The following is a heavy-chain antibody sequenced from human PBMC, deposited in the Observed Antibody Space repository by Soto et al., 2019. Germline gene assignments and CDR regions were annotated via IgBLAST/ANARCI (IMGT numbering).Heavy chain of an antibody. CDR3: MSGAAAVHFQL. Sequence: QVQLVESGGGVVQPGRSLRLSCAASGFTFSSYDMHWVRQAPGKGLEWVAVISYHGSNKYYADSVEGRFTISRDNSKNTLYLKMNSLRTEDTAVFYCMSGAAAVHFQLWGRGTLVTLSS. CDR2: ISYHGSNK. V-gene: IGHV3-30*03. J-gene: IGHJ2*01. D-gene: IGHD3-16*01. CDR1: GFTFSSYD.